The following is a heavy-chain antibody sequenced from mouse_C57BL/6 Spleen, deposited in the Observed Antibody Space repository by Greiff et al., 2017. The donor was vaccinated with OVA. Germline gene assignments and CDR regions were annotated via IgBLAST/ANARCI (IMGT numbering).Heavy chain of an antibody. V-gene: IGHV5-4*01. CDR3: ARVNPHFDY. J-gene: IGHJ2*01. CDR1: GFTFSSYA. Sequence: EVQGVESGGGLVKPGGSLKLSCAASGFTFSSYAMSWVRQTPEKRLEWVATISDGGSYTYYPDNVKGRFTISRDNAKNNLYLQMSHLKSEDTARYYCARVNPHFDYWGQGTTLTVSS. CDR2: ISDGGSYT.